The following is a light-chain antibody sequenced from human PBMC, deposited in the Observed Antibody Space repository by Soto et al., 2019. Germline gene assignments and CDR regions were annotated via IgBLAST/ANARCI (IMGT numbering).Light chain of an antibody. Sequence: IVLTQSPGTLSLSPGERATLSCRASQSVSNNYLAWYQQKPGQAPRLLIYGASNRATGIPDRCSGSGSGTDFTLTISRLEPEDVAVYYCQQYGSSGTFGQGTKVDIK. J-gene: IGKJ1*01. CDR1: QSVSNNY. V-gene: IGKV3-20*01. CDR3: QQYGSSGT. CDR2: GAS.